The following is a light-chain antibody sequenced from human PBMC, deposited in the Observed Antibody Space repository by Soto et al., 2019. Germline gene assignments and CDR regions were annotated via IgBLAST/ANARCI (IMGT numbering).Light chain of an antibody. Sequence: EIVMTQSPATLSVSPGERATLPCRASQSVNSRLAWYQQKPGQTPRLLIYAASTSATGIPARFSGSVSGTEFTLTISTLQSEDFAVYYCQQYNNWPQITFGQGTRLEIK. CDR3: QQYNNWPQIT. V-gene: IGKV3-15*01. CDR1: QSVNSR. J-gene: IGKJ5*01. CDR2: AAS.